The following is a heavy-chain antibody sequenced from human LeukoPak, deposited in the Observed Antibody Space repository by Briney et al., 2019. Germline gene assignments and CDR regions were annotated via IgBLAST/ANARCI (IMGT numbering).Heavy chain of an antibody. CDR2: IRSKAYGGTT. CDR1: GFTFGDYG. Sequence: GGSLRLSCTASGFTFGDYGLSWVRQAPGKGLEWVSFIRSKAYGGTTEYAASVKGRFTISRDDSNSIAYLQMNSLKIEDTAVYYCTRDQTYYYGSGSYRYWGQGTLVTVSS. D-gene: IGHD3-10*01. V-gene: IGHV3-49*04. CDR3: TRDQTYYYGSGSYRY. J-gene: IGHJ4*02.